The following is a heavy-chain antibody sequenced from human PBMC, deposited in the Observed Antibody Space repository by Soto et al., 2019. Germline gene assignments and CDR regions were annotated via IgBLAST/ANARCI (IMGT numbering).Heavy chain of an antibody. CDR3: ASLSFTIFGVRQDQEY. CDR2: INYSGYT. J-gene: IGHJ4*02. Sequence: QVHLQQWGAGLLNPSETLSLTCAVYGGSFGGFAWSWVRQPPGKGLEWIGEINYSGYTNYNPSLKSRVSISVDKSKNQFSLKLNSVTAADTAVYYCASLSFTIFGVRQDQEYWSQGILVTVSS. V-gene: IGHV4-34*02. CDR1: GGSFGGFA. D-gene: IGHD3-3*01.